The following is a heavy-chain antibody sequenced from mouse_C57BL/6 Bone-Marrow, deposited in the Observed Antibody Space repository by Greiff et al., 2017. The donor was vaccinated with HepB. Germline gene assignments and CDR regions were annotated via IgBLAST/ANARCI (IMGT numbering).Heavy chain of an antibody. V-gene: IGHV2-2*01. CDR2: IWSGGST. CDR1: GFSLTSYG. J-gene: IGHJ2*01. D-gene: IGHD2-4*01. Sequence: VKLQESGPGLVQPSQSLSITCTVSGFSLTSYGVHWVRQSPGKGLEWLGVIWSGGSTDYNAAFISRLSISKDNSKSQVFFKMNSLQADDTAIYYCARKRGHDYGDYFDYWGQGTTLTVSS. CDR3: ARKRGHDYGDYFDY.